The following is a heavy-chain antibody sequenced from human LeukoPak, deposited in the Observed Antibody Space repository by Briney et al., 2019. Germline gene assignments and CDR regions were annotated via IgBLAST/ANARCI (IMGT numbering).Heavy chain of an antibody. J-gene: IGHJ4*02. Sequence: SETLSLTCTVSGGSISSYYWSWIRQPPGKGLEWIGYIYYSGSTNYNPSLKSRVTISVDTSKNQFSLKLSSVTAADTAVYYCARSSPYSSGLGDYWGQGTLLTVSS. D-gene: IGHD6-19*01. CDR2: IYYSGST. V-gene: IGHV4-59*01. CDR3: ARSSPYSSGLGDY. CDR1: GGSISSYY.